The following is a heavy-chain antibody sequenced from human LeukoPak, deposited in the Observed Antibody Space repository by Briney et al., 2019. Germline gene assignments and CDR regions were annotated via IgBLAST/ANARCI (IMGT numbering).Heavy chain of an antibody. D-gene: IGHD3-22*01. J-gene: IGHJ4*01. V-gene: IGHV4-59*08. CDR3: ARHRDYYDT. Sequence: PSETLSLTCTVSGDSISSYYWSWIRQPPGKGLEWIGYIYYDGSTNYNPSLKSRVTISVDTSKNQFSLKLSSVTAADTAVYFCARHRDYYDTWGHGTLVTVSS. CDR2: IYYDGST. CDR1: GDSISSYY.